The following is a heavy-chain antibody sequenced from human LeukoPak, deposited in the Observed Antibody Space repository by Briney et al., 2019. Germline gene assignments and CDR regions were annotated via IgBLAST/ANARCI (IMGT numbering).Heavy chain of an antibody. Sequence: PGGSLRLSCAASGFTFSSYAMHWVRQAPGKGLEWVAVISYDGSNKYYADSVKGRFTISRDNSKNTLYLQMNSLRAEDTAVYYCAKDRYYCTNGVCPSDYWGQGTLVTVSS. CDR1: GFTFSSYA. V-gene: IGHV3-30-3*01. CDR3: AKDRYYCTNGVCPSDY. D-gene: IGHD2-8*01. J-gene: IGHJ4*02. CDR2: ISYDGSNK.